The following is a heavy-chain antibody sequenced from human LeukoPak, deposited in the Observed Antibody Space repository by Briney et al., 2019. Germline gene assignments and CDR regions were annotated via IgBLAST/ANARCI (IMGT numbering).Heavy chain of an antibody. Sequence: GGSLRLSCAASGFTFSNAWMSWVRQAPGKGLEWVGRIKSKTDGGTTDYAAPVKGRFTISRDDSKNTMYLQMNSLKTEDTAVYYCTTAVSGYDFWSGSPYYYYGMDVWGQGTTVTVSS. D-gene: IGHD3-3*01. J-gene: IGHJ6*02. CDR1: GFTFSNAW. CDR3: TTAVSGYDFWSGSPYYYYGMDV. CDR2: IKSKTDGGTT. V-gene: IGHV3-15*01.